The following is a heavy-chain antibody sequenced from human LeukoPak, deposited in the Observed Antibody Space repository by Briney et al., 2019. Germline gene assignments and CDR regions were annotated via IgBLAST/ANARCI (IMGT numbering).Heavy chain of an antibody. CDR3: ARAYDYYGSRSYYNPFDS. J-gene: IGHJ4*02. Sequence: GASVTVSCKASAYTFTIYYMHWVRQAPGQGLEWMGIINPSGGSTSYAQKFQGRVTMTRDTSTSTVYMELSSLRSEDTAVYYCARAYDYYGSRSYYNPFDSWGQGTPVTVSS. CDR2: INPSGGST. V-gene: IGHV1-46*01. CDR1: AYTFTIYY. D-gene: IGHD3-10*01.